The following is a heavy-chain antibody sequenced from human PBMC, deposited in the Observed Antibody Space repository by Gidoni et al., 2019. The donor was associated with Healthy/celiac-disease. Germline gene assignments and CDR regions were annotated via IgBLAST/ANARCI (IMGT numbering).Heavy chain of an antibody. J-gene: IGHJ2*01. V-gene: IGHV5-51*01. CDR3: ARRLTTPYWYFDL. D-gene: IGHD3-22*01. CDR2: IYPGDSDT. CDR1: GYSFTSYW. Sequence: EVQLVQSGAEVKQPGESLQISCQGSGYSFTSYWIGWVRQMPGKGLEWMGIIYPGDSDTRYSPSFQGQVTISADKSISTAYLQWSSLKASDTAMYYCARRLTTPYWYFDLWGRGTLVTVSS.